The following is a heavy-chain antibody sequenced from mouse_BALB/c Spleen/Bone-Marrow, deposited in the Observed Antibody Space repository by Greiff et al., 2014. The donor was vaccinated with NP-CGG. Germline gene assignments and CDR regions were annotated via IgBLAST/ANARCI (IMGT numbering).Heavy chain of an antibody. J-gene: IGHJ4*01. Sequence: VQLQQSGAELVKPGASVKLSCKASGYTFTSYYMYWVKQRPGQGLEWIGEINPSNGGTNFNEKFKSKATLTVAKSSSTAYMQLSSLTSEDSAVYYCTRGGWLAMDYWGQGTSVTVSS. CDR1: GYTFTSYY. V-gene: IGHV1S81*02. CDR2: INPSNGGT. CDR3: TRGGWLAMDY. D-gene: IGHD2-3*01.